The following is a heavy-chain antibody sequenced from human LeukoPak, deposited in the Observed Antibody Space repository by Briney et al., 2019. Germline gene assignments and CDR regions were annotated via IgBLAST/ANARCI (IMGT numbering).Heavy chain of an antibody. CDR1: GFTFSANW. Sequence: GGSLRLSCTVSGFTFSANWMSWVRQTPGKGLEWVANINTDGSSQYYVDSVKGRFTISRDNAENSLYLQMNSLRAGDTAVYYCARDPADRAWGAFDYWGQGALVTVPS. D-gene: IGHD3-16*01. CDR3: ARDPADRAWGAFDY. V-gene: IGHV3-7*01. J-gene: IGHJ4*02. CDR2: INTDGSSQ.